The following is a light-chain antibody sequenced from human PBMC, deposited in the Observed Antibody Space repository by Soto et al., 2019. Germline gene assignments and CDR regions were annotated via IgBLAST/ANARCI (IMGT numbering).Light chain of an antibody. CDR2: GAS. J-gene: IGKJ1*01. Sequence: EIVLTQSPGTLSLSPGERATLSCRASQSVSSGRLAWFQQKPGQAPRLLIYGASSRATGIPDRFSGSGSGTDFTLTISRLEPEDFAVYYCQQYGISPRTFGQGTRVEIK. V-gene: IGKV3-20*01. CDR1: QSVSSGR. CDR3: QQYGISPRT.